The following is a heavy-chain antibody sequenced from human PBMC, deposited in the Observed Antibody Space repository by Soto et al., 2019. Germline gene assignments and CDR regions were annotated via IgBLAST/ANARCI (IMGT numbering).Heavy chain of an antibody. V-gene: IGHV1-2*02. D-gene: IGHD2-21*01. Sequence: QVQLVQSGAEVKKPGASVKVSCKASGYTFTDYYLHWVRQAPGQGLESMGWINPNTGDTNYAQKFQGRVTMTRDTSISTAYVELRRLTSDDTAMYHCARVRVVRPTENDWGQGTLVTVTS. J-gene: IGHJ4*02. CDR1: GYTFTDYY. CDR3: ARVRVVRPTEND. CDR2: INPNTGDT.